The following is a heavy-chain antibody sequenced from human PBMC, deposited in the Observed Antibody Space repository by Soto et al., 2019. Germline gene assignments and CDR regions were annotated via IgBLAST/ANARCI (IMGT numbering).Heavy chain of an antibody. J-gene: IGHJ6*02. CDR1: GYTFTVYY. Sequence: ASLKVSCKASGYTFTVYYMHWVRQAPGQGLEWMGWINPNSGGTNYAQKFQGWVTMTRDTSISTAYMELSRLRSDDTAVYYCARGGSLWFGELSAYYYGMDVWGQGTTVTVSS. D-gene: IGHD3-10*01. CDR2: INPNSGGT. V-gene: IGHV1-2*04. CDR3: ARGGSLWFGELSAYYYGMDV.